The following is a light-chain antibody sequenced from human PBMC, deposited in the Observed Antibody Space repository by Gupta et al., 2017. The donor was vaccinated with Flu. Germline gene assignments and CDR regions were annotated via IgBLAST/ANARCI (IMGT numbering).Light chain of an antibody. CDR1: QSISSY. CDR3: QQSYSTPPN. J-gene: IGKJ4*01. Sequence: DIQMTQSPSSPSASVGDRVTITCRASQSISSYLNWYQQKPGKAPKLLIYAASSLQSGVPSRFSGSGSGTDFTLTISSLQPEDFATYYCQQSYSTPPNFGGGTKVEIK. V-gene: IGKV1-39*01. CDR2: AAS.